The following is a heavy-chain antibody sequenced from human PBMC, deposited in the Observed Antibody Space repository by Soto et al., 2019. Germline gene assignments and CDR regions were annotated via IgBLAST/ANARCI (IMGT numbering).Heavy chain of an antibody. Sequence: SETLSLTCTVSGGSISSSSYYWGWIRQPPGKGLEWIGSIYYSGSTYYNPSLKSRVTISVDTSKNQFSLKLSSVTAADTAVYYCARHLSMVRGVIIDWFDPWGQGTLVTVSS. J-gene: IGHJ5*02. CDR3: ARHLSMVRGVIIDWFDP. D-gene: IGHD3-10*01. CDR2: IYYSGST. V-gene: IGHV4-39*01. CDR1: GGSISSSSYY.